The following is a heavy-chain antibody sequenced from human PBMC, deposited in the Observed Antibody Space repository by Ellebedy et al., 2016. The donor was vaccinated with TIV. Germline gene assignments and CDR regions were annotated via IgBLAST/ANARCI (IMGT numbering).Heavy chain of an antibody. V-gene: IGHV3-23*01. Sequence: GESLKISXAASGFTFSSYAMNWVRQAPGKGLEWISIIGGTSGRTYYADSVKGRFTISRDNSKNTLYLQMTSPRAEDTAVYYCARGTYNWNYIYFDYWGQGSLVTAPS. CDR2: IGGTSGRT. CDR3: ARGTYNWNYIYFDY. CDR1: GFTFSSYA. J-gene: IGHJ4*02. D-gene: IGHD1-7*01.